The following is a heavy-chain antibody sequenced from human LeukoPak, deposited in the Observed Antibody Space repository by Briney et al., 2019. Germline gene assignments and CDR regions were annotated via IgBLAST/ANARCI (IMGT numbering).Heavy chain of an antibody. Sequence: GASVKVSCKASGYTFTSYGISWVRQAPGQGLDWMGWISAYNGNTNYAQKLQGRVTMTTDTSTSTAYMELRSLRSDDTAVYYCARDQLWFGELLYQFDYWGQGTLVTVSS. CDR1: GYTFTSYG. CDR3: ARDQLWFGELLYQFDY. CDR2: ISAYNGNT. J-gene: IGHJ4*02. D-gene: IGHD3-10*01. V-gene: IGHV1-18*04.